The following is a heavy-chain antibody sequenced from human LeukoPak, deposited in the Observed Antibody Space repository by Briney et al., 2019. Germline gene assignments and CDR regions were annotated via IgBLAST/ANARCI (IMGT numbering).Heavy chain of an antibody. CDR2: ITGSGANT. D-gene: IGHD1-26*01. J-gene: IGHJ4*02. Sequence: PGGSLRLSCAAPGFTFSTYAMSWVRQAPGKGLEWVSAITGSGANTYYADSAKGRFTVSRDNSKNTLYLQMNSLRAEDTAVYYCAKDRIAVRGTDRFGYFDHWGQGTLVTVSS. CDR1: GFTFSTYA. V-gene: IGHV3-23*01. CDR3: AKDRIAVRGTDRFGYFDH.